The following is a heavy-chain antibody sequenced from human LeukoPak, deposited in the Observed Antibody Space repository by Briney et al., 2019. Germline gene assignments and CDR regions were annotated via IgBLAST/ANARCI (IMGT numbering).Heavy chain of an antibody. CDR3: ARDHLRGMDGDYSVSGYYYYGMDV. D-gene: IGHD4-17*01. J-gene: IGHJ6*02. CDR1: GFTFSSYA. CDR2: ISYDGSNK. Sequence: PGRSLRLSCAASGFTFSSYAMHWVRQAPGKGLEWVAVISYDGSNKYYADSVKGRFTISRDNSKNTLYLQMNSLRAEDTAVYYCARDHLRGMDGDYSVSGYYYYGMDVWGQGTTVTVS. V-gene: IGHV3-30-3*01.